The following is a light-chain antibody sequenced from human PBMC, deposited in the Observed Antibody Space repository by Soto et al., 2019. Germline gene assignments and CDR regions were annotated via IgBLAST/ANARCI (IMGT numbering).Light chain of an antibody. CDR3: QQLNSYPYT. Sequence: IQLTQSPSSLSASVGDRVTITCRASQGISSYLAWYQQKPGKAPKLLIYAASTLQSGVPSRFSDSGSGTDFTLTISSLQSEDFATYYCQQLNSYPYTVGQGTKLEIK. CDR1: QGISSY. CDR2: AAS. J-gene: IGKJ2*01. V-gene: IGKV1-9*01.